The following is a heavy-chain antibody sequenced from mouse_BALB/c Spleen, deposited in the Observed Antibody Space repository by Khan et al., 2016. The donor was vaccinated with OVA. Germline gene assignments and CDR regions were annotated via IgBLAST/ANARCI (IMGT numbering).Heavy chain of an antibody. CDR3: ARVKNGSRDYFDS. D-gene: IGHD1-1*01. CDR2: FLPGSGNA. CDR1: GYTFSNYW. J-gene: IGHJ2*01. Sequence: VQLQESGAELMKPGASVKISCKATGYTFSNYWIEWVKQGPGHGLEWIGEFLPGSGNANYNERFKGKATFASDASSNTAFMQLSSLTSEDSAVYFCARVKNGSRDYFDSWGQGTILTVSS. V-gene: IGHV1-9*01.